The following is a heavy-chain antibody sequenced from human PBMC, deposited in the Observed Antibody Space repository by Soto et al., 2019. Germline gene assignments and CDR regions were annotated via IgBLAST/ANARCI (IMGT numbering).Heavy chain of an antibody. J-gene: IGHJ4*02. CDR1: GFTFSSYW. CDR2: IKQDGSEK. V-gene: IGHV3-7*01. CDR3: ARPFLGVYVFDY. Sequence: PGGSLRLSCAASGFTFSSYWMSWVRKAPGKGLEWVANIKQDGSEKYYVDSVKGRFTISRDNAKNSLYLQMNSLRAEDTALYYCARPFLGVYVFDYWGQGTLVTVSS. D-gene: IGHD2-8*01.